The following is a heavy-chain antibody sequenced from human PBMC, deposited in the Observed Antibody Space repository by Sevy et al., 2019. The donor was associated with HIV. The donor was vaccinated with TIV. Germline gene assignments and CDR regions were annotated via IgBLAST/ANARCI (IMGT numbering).Heavy chain of an antibody. D-gene: IGHD1-26*01. J-gene: IGHJ6*02. V-gene: IGHV3-30*18. CDR2: ISHDGINE. CDR1: GFSLSYYG. CDR3: ANAYSGSYSHAYLYALDV. Sequence: GGSLRLSCVGSGFSLSYYGIHWVRQSPGKGLDWVALISHDGINEYYAHSVKGRFTISRDNSKNTVYLAMNSLRNEDTAIYFCANAYSGSYSHAYLYALDVWGQGTTVTVSS.